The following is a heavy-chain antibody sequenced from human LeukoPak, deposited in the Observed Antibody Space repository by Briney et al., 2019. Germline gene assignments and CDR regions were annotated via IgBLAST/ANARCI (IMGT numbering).Heavy chain of an antibody. CDR1: RFTFSTYG. D-gene: IGHD3-3*01. J-gene: IGHJ4*02. V-gene: IGHV3-30*03. Sequence: SGRSLRLSCAASRFTFSTYGMHWVRQAPGKGLEWVAVISYDASNKYYADSMKGRFTISRDNSKSTLYLQMNSLRAEDTAVYYCAIQGGRSGYQLDYWGQGILVTVSS. CDR2: ISYDASNK. CDR3: AIQGGRSGYQLDY.